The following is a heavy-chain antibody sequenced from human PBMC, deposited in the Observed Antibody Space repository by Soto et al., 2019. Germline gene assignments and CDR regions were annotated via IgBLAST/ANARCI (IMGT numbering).Heavy chain of an antibody. D-gene: IGHD4-17*01. Sequence: QVQLVQSGAEVKKPGSSVKVSCKASGGTFSSYAISWVRQAPGQGLEWMGGIIPIFGTANYAQKFQGRVTITADESTSTAYLELSSLRSEDTAVYYCERAPWGPVDYGDYSTPSLYYYYGMDVWGQGTTVTVSS. CDR3: ERAPWGPVDYGDYSTPSLYYYYGMDV. J-gene: IGHJ6*02. CDR1: GGTFSSYA. V-gene: IGHV1-69*01. CDR2: IIPIFGTA.